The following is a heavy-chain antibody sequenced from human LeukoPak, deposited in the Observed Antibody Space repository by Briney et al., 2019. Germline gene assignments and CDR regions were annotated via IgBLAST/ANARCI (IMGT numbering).Heavy chain of an antibody. CDR2: IYYSGST. V-gene: IGHV4-39*01. D-gene: IGHD6-13*01. CDR3: ARHPIAAAGDPPNWFDP. J-gene: IGHJ5*02. CDR1: GGSISSTSYY. Sequence: SETLSLTCSVSGGSISSTSYYWDWIRQPPGKGLEWIGSIYYSGSTYYNPSLKSRFTISVDTSKNQFSLKLSSVTAADTAVYYCARHPIAAAGDPPNWFDPWGQGTLVTVSS.